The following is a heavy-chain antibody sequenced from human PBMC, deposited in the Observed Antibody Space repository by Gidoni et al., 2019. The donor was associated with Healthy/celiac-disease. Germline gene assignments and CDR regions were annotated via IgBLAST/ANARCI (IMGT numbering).Heavy chain of an antibody. CDR3: ARQPRSWYENWFDP. CDR1: GGSISSYY. Sequence: QVQLQESGPGLVKPSETLSLTCTVSGGSISSYYWSWIRQPPGKGLEWIGYIYYSGSTNYNPSLKSRVTISVDTSKNQFSLKLSSVTAADTAVYYCARQPRSWYENWFDPWGQGTLVTVSS. D-gene: IGHD6-13*01. J-gene: IGHJ5*02. V-gene: IGHV4-59*08. CDR2: IYYSGST.